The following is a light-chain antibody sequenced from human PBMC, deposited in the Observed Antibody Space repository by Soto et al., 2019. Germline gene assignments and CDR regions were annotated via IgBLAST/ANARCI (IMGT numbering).Light chain of an antibody. CDR3: SSYSSISAYV. CDR2: DVS. V-gene: IGLV2-14*01. CDR1: SSDVGGYNY. Sequence: QSVLTQPASVSGSPGQSITISCTGTSSDVGGYNYVSWYQQHPGKAPKLMIYDVSNRPSGVSNRFSGSKSGDTASLTISGLQAEDEDDYYCSSYSSISAYVFGIGTKLTVL. J-gene: IGLJ1*01.